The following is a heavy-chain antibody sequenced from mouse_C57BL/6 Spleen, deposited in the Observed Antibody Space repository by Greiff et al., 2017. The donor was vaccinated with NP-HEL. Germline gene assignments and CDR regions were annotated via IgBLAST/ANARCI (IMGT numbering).Heavy chain of an antibody. Sequence: VKLVESGAELVRPGASVTLSCKASGYTFTDYEMHWVKQTPVHGLEWIGAIDPETGGTAYNQKFKGKAILTADKSSSTAYMELRSLTSEDSAVYYCTRGEGFAYWGQGTLVTVSA. J-gene: IGHJ3*01. V-gene: IGHV1-15*01. CDR1: GYTFTDYE. CDR2: IDPETGGT. CDR3: TRGEGFAY.